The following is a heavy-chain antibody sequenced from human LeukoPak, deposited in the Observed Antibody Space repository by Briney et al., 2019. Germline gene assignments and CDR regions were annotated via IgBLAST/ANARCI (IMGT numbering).Heavy chain of an antibody. Sequence: PGRSLRPSCAASGFTFSSYGMHWVRQAPGKGLEWVAVIWYDGSNEYYADSVKGRFTISRDNSKNTLYLQMNSLRAEDTAVYYCARPASSEDYNFDYWGQGTLVTVSS. J-gene: IGHJ4*02. V-gene: IGHV3-33*01. CDR3: ARPASSEDYNFDY. CDR2: IWYDGSNE. CDR1: GFTFSSYG. D-gene: IGHD6-19*01.